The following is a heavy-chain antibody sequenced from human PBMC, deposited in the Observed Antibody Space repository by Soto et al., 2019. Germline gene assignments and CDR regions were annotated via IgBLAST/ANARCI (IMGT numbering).Heavy chain of an antibody. Sequence: GGSLRLSCAASGFTFSSYAMSWVRQAPGKGLEWVSAISGSGGSTYYADSVKGRFTISRDNSKNTLYLQMNSLGAEDTAVYYCAKSPYYDFWSGYPLYYFDYWGQGTLVTVSS. CDR1: GFTFSSYA. V-gene: IGHV3-23*01. CDR2: ISGSGGST. CDR3: AKSPYYDFWSGYPLYYFDY. J-gene: IGHJ4*02. D-gene: IGHD3-3*01.